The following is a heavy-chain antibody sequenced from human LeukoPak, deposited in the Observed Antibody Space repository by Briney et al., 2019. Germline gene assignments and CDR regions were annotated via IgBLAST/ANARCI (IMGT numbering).Heavy chain of an antibody. D-gene: IGHD1-26*01. Sequence: GRSLRLSCAASGFTFDGYAMHWVRQAPGKGLEWVSGISWNSGSIGYADSVKGRFTISRDNAKNSLYLQMNSLRAEDTALYYCAKDIGSYYGNWFDPWGQGTLVTVSS. V-gene: IGHV3-9*01. CDR1: GFTFDGYA. J-gene: IGHJ5*02. CDR3: AKDIGSYYGNWFDP. CDR2: ISWNSGSI.